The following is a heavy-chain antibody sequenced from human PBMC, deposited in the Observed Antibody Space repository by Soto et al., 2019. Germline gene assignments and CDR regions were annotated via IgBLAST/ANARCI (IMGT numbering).Heavy chain of an antibody. D-gene: IGHD6-6*01. Sequence: SVKVSCKASGYTFTSYGISWVRQAPGQGLEWMGWISAYNGNTNYAQKLQGRVTMTTDTSTSTAYMELRSLRSDDTAVYYCARDMSKYSSSSETFFDYWGQGTLVTVSS. J-gene: IGHJ4*02. CDR1: GYTFTSYG. V-gene: IGHV1-18*04. CDR2: ISAYNGNT. CDR3: ARDMSKYSSSSETFFDY.